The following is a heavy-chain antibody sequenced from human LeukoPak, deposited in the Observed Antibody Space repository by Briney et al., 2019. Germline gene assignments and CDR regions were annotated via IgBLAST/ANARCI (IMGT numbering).Heavy chain of an antibody. CDR1: GGSISSYY. CDR2: IYYSGST. CDR3: AGATLKAGNDAFDI. J-gene: IGHJ3*02. V-gene: IGHV4-59*01. D-gene: IGHD5-12*01. Sequence: SETLSLTCTVSGGSISSYYWSWIRQPPGKGLEWIGYIYYSGSTNYNPPLKSRVTISVDTSKNQFSLKLSSVTAADTAVYYCAGATLKAGNDAFDIWGQGTMVTVSS.